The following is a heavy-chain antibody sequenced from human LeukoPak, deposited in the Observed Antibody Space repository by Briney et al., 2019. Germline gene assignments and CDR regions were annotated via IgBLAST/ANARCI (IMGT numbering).Heavy chain of an antibody. V-gene: IGHV4-39*01. CDR3: ARRAAMVTDFVAY. CDR1: GGSISSSSYF. Sequence: SETLSLTCTVSGGSISSSSYFWDWIRQPPGKGLEWIGSIYYTGNTYYTPSLKNRVTISVDTSKNQFSLKLSSVTAADTAVYYCARRAAMVTDFVAYWGQGTLVTVSS. D-gene: IGHD5-18*01. CDR2: IYYTGNT. J-gene: IGHJ4*02.